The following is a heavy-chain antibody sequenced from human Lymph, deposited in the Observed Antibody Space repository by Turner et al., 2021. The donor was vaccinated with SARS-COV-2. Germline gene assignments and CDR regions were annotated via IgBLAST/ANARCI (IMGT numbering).Heavy chain of an antibody. Sequence: QVQLVQSGAEVKKPGSSVNVSCKASGGTFSSSAISWVRQAPGQGLGWMGGIIPIFGTANYAQGFQGRVTITADEATSTAYMGLRSLRSEDTAVYYCARGAAYCSGGGCYRKGFDYWGQGTPVTVSS. D-gene: IGHD2-15*01. CDR3: ARGAAYCSGGGCYRKGFDY. CDR1: GGTFSSSA. V-gene: IGHV1-69*01. J-gene: IGHJ4*02. CDR2: IIPIFGTA.